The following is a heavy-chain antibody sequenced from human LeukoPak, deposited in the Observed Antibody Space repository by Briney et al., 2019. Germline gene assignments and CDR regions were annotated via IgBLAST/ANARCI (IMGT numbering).Heavy chain of an antibody. V-gene: IGHV4-4*07. J-gene: IGHJ3*01. CDR3: ARTYYYGAGRFFFDV. CDR2: IYSSGST. D-gene: IGHD3-10*01. Sequence: SETLSLTCTVSGDSINTYYWSWVRPPAGKGLEWIGRIYSSGSTSYNPSLKSRVTLSVDTSKNQFSLNLNSVTAADTAVYHCARTYYYGAGRFFFDVWGQGTLVTVSS. CDR1: GDSINTYY.